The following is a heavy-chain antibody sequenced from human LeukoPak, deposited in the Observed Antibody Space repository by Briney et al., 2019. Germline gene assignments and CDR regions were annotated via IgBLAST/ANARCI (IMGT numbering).Heavy chain of an antibody. CDR3: ARIGLVVRKNWYFDL. CDR2: LYNSGST. Sequence: SETLSLTCTVSGGSISGPYSYWGWIRQPPGKGLEWIGSLYNSGSTYSNPSLKSRATISVDTSKNQCSLKLRSVTAADTAVYYCARIGLVVRKNWYFDLWGRGTLVTVSS. D-gene: IGHD2-2*01. V-gene: IGHV4-39*07. CDR1: GGSISGPYSY. J-gene: IGHJ2*01.